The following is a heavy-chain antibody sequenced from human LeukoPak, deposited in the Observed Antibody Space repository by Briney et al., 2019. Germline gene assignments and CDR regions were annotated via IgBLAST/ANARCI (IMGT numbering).Heavy chain of an antibody. CDR2: INHSGST. CDR1: GGSFSGYY. J-gene: IGHJ4*02. V-gene: IGHV4-34*01. D-gene: IGHD2-15*01. Sequence: SETLSLTCAFYGGSFSGYYWSWIRQPPGKGLEWIGEINHSGSTYYNPSLKSRVTISVDTSKNQFSLKLSSVTAADTAVYYCARYRGYCSGGSCYSYNDYWGQGTLVTVSS. CDR3: ARYRGYCSGGSCYSYNDY.